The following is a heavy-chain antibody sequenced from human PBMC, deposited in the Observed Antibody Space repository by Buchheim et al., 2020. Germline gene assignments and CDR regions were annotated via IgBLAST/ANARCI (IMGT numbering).Heavy chain of an antibody. CDR3: ARDRGDYGTGSYSIDD. Sequence: QVQLVASGGGVVQPVRSLRLSCAASGFTFTSYGMHWVRQAPGTGLESVAVIWYDESKKYYADSVKGRFTISRDNSKNTLYLQMNSLGTEDTAVYYCARDRGDYGTGSYSIDDWGQGTL. J-gene: IGHJ4*02. V-gene: IGHV3-33*01. D-gene: IGHD3-10*01. CDR2: IWYDESKK. CDR1: GFTFTSYG.